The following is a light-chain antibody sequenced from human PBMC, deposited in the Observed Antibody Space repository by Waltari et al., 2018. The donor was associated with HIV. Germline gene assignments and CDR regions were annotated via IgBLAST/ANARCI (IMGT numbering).Light chain of an antibody. CDR3: QQLNSYLPIT. CDR1: QGIGSY. Sequence: EIQLTKSQSFLSASVGDRDTITCRASQGIGSYLAWYQQKPGKAPKLLIYAASTLQSGVPSRFSGSRSGTEFTLTISSLQPEDFATYYCQQLNSYLPITFGQGTRLEIK. J-gene: IGKJ5*01. CDR2: AAS. V-gene: IGKV1-9*01.